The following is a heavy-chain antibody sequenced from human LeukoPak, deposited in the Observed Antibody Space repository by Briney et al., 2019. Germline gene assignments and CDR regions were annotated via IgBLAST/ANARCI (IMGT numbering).Heavy chain of an antibody. J-gene: IGHJ4*02. CDR1: GYTFTSYG. Sequence: ASVKVSCKASGYTFTSYGISWVRQAPGQGLEWMGWISACNGNTNYAQKLQGRVTMTTDTSTSTAYMELRSLRSDDTAVYYCARDFGYCSSTSCPPDYWGQGTLVTVSS. CDR3: ARDFGYCSSTSCPPDY. CDR2: ISACNGNT. V-gene: IGHV1-18*01. D-gene: IGHD2-2*01.